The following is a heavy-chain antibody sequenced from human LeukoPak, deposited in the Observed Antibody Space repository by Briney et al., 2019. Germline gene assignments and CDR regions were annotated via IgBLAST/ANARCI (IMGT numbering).Heavy chain of an antibody. D-gene: IGHD6-19*01. CDR2: IKHDGSQK. CDR1: GFTFSSYW. Sequence: GGSLRLSCTASGFTFSSYWMSWVRQAPGKGLEWVANIKHDGSQKYYGDSVKGRFTISRGNAKSSLYLQMNSLRAEDSAVYYCARRHSGWSFDYWGQGTLVTVSS. J-gene: IGHJ4*02. V-gene: IGHV3-7*01. CDR3: ARRHSGWSFDY.